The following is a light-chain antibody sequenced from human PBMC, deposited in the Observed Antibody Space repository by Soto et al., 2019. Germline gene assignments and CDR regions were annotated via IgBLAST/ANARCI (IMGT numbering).Light chain of an antibody. V-gene: IGLV2-18*02. Sequence: QSVLTQPPSASGSPGQSVAISCTGTSSDVGSYNRVSWYQQPPGTAPKLMIYDVSNRPSGVPDRFSGSKSGNTASLTISGLQAEDEADYYCSSYTTSSTYVFGTGTKVTVL. CDR3: SSYTTSSTYV. CDR1: SSDVGSYNR. J-gene: IGLJ1*01. CDR2: DVS.